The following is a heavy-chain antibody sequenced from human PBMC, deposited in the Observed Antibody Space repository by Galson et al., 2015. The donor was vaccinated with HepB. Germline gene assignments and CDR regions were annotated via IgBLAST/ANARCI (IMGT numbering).Heavy chain of an antibody. CDR1: GFTFSSYA. CDR3: AKDPSSWYAFDY. CDR2: ISGSGGST. V-gene: IGHV3-23*01. J-gene: IGHJ4*02. Sequence: SLRLSCAASGFTFSSYAMSWVRQAPGKGLEWVSAISGSGGSTYYADSVKGRFTISRDNSKNTLYLQMNSLRAEDTAVYYCAKDPSSWYAFDYWGQGTLVTVSS. D-gene: IGHD6-13*01.